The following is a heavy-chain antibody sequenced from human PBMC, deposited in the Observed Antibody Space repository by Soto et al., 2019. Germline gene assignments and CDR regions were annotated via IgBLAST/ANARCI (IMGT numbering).Heavy chain of an antibody. J-gene: IGHJ6*02. CDR2: IYSIGST. Sequence: QLQLQESGPGLVKPSETLSLTCTVSGGSISSSSYWGWIRQPPGKGLEWIGSIYSIGSTYYNPSLKSLVTISVDTSKNQFSLKLSSVTAADTAVYYCRRSSRYSTDVWGQATTVTVSS. CDR1: GGSISSSSY. V-gene: IGHV4-39*01. CDR3: RRSSRYSTDV. D-gene: IGHD6-13*01.